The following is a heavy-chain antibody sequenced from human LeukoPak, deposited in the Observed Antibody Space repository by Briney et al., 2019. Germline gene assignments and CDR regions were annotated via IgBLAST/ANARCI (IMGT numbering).Heavy chain of an antibody. D-gene: IGHD2-8*01. CDR2: IGTAGDT. Sequence: GGSLRLSCAASGFPFSEFDMHWVRQLTGKGLEWVSGIGTAGDTYYAGSVKGRFTISRDNAENSLYLQMNSLRGGDTAVYYCARAGIKSGVGRGIFDIWGLGIMVTVSS. CDR3: ARAGIKSGVGRGIFDI. CDR1: GFPFSEFD. V-gene: IGHV3-13*04. J-gene: IGHJ3*02.